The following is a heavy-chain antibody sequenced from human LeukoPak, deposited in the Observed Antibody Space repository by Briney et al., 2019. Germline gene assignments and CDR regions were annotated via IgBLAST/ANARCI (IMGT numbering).Heavy chain of an antibody. CDR3: ASGFSGSSFLDAFDI. J-gene: IGHJ3*02. D-gene: IGHD6-6*01. Sequence: ASVKVSCKASGYTFTGYHMHWVRQAPGQGLEWMGWINPNSGGTNYAQKFQGRVTMTRDTSISTAYMELSRLRSDDTAVYYCASGFSGSSFLDAFDIWGQGTMVTVSS. CDR1: GYTFTGYH. CDR2: INPNSGGT. V-gene: IGHV1-2*02.